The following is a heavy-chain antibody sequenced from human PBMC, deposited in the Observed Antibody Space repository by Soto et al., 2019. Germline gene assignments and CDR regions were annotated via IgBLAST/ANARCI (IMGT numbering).Heavy chain of an antibody. CDR3: AAHREVGATTSLDY. D-gene: IGHD1-26*01. J-gene: IGHJ4*02. CDR2: ISAYNGNT. CDR1: GYTFTSYG. Sequence: ASVKVSCKASGYTFTSYGISWVRQAPGQGLEWMGWISAYNGNTNYAQKLQGRVTMTTDTSTSTAYMELRSLRSDDTAVYYCAAHREVGATTSLDYWGQGTLVTVSS. V-gene: IGHV1-18*04.